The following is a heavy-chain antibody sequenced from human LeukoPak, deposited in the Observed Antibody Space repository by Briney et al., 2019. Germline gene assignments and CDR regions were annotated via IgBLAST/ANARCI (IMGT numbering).Heavy chain of an antibody. Sequence: ASVKVSCKASGYTFTSYYMHWVRQAPGQGLEWMGIINPSGGSTSYAQKFQGRVTMTADTSTSTAYMELRSLRSDDTAVYYCARPISGTYPLDDSFDMWGQGTMVTVSS. CDR3: ARPISGTYPLDDSFDM. CDR2: INPSGGST. J-gene: IGHJ3*02. CDR1: GYTFTSYY. V-gene: IGHV1-46*01. D-gene: IGHD1-26*01.